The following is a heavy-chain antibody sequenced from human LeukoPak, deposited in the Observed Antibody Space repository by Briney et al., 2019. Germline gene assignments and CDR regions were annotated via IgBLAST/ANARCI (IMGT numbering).Heavy chain of an antibody. CDR3: ARGVEPLAANTLAY. CDR2: LYSDGNT. V-gene: IGHV3-23*03. CDR1: GFSFGNFA. Sequence: GGSLRLSCAASGFSFGNFAMTWVRQAPGKGLEWVSVLYSDGNTKYADSVQGRFTISRDNSKNTLYLEMNSLSPDDTAVYYCARGVEPLAANTLAYWGQGTLVTVSS. J-gene: IGHJ4*02. D-gene: IGHD1-14*01.